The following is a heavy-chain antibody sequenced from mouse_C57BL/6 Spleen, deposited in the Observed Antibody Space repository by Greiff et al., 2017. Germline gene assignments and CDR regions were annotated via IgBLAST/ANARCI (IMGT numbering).Heavy chain of an antibody. V-gene: IGHV1-22*01. CDR2: INPNNGGT. J-gene: IGHJ3*01. Sequence: EVQLQESGPELVKPGASVKMSCTASGYTFTDYNMQWVQQSRGKSLEWIGYINPNNGGTNYNKNFKGKATLTVNKSSSTAYMELRSLTSEDSAVYCCGRAHCDNYGGGKGTMVTVSA. CDR3: GRAHCDNYG. CDR1: GYTFTDYN. D-gene: IGHD2-1*01.